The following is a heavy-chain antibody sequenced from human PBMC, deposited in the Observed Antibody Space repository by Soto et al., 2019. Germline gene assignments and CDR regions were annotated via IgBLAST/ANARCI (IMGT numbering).Heavy chain of an antibody. V-gene: IGHV3-30-3*01. CDR1: GFTFSSFA. J-gene: IGHJ4*02. CDR3: ARPRGFGVIINFCDY. CDR2: MSYDGSNK. D-gene: IGHD3-3*01. Sequence: QVQLVESGGGVVQPGRSLRLSCAASGFTFSSFAMHWVRQAPGKGLEWVAGMSYDGSNKYYADSVKGRFTISRDNTKNTVYLQLNSLRAEDKAAYYCARPRGFGVIINFCDYWGQGTLGTVSS.